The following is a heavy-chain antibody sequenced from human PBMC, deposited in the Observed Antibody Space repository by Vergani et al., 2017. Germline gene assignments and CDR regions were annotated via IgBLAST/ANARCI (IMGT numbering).Heavy chain of an antibody. V-gene: IGHV4-30-4*08. CDR1: GAYVGSGGSY. CDR2: IYYSGTT. CDR3: ARAPSYYYYYYMDV. J-gene: IGHJ6*03. Sequence: QVQLQESGPGLVKPSQTLSLTCSVSGAYVGSGGSYWSWVRQRPGMGLDWIGYIYYSGTTYYNPSLESRLTISLDTSKNHLSLKLTSVTAADTAVYYCARAPSYYYYYYMDVWGKGTTVTVSS.